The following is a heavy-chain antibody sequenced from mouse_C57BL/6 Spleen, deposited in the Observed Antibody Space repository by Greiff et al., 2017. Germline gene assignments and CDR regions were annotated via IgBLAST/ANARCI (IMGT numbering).Heavy chain of an antibody. Sequence: VKLVESGPGLVQPSQSLSITCTVSGFSLTSYGVHWVRQSPGKGLEWLGVIWSGGSTDYNAAFISRLSISKDNSKSQVFFKMNSLQADDTAIYYCAIQRADGYSSFAYWGQGTLVTVSA. V-gene: IGHV2-2*01. CDR2: IWSGGST. CDR3: AIQRADGYSSFAY. J-gene: IGHJ3*01. D-gene: IGHD2-3*01. CDR1: GFSLTSYG.